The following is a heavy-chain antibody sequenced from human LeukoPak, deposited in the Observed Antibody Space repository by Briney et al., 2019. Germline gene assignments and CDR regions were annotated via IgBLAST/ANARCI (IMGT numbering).Heavy chain of an antibody. V-gene: IGHV1-18*01. CDR1: GYTFTGYG. J-gene: IGHJ4*02. D-gene: IGHD6-13*01. CDR2: ISAYTGNT. CDR3: ARSRIAAAGPSDY. Sequence: GASVKVSCKASGYTFTGYGISWVRQAPGQGLGWLGWISAYTGNTNYARNLQDKVTMTTDTSTSTAYMELRSLRSDDTAVYYCARSRIAAAGPSDYWGQGTLVTVSS.